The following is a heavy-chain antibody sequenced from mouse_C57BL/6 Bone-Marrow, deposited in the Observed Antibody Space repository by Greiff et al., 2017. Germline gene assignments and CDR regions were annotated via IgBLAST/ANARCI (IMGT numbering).Heavy chain of an antibody. D-gene: IGHD1-1*01. CDR1: GYSFTGYY. CDR3: AREGSSLDY. Sequence: VQLQQSGPELVKPGASVKISCKASGYSFTGYYMNWVKQSPEKSLEWIGEINPSTGGTTYNQKFKAKATLTVDKSSSTAYMQLKSLTSEDSAGYYCAREGSSLDYWGQGTTLTVSS. CDR2: INPSTGGT. J-gene: IGHJ2*01. V-gene: IGHV1-42*01.